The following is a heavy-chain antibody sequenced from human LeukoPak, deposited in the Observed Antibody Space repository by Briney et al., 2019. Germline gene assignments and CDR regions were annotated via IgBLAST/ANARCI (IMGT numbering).Heavy chain of an antibody. J-gene: IGHJ5*02. CDR3: ARDPQFYSSSWYHWFDP. V-gene: IGHV4-4*07. Sequence: SSETLSLTCTVSGGSISSYYWSWIRQPAGEGLEWIGHIYSTGSTNYNPSLKSRVTLSVDRSKNQFSLRLNSVTAADTAVYYCARDPQFYSSSWYHWFDPWGQGTLVTVSS. D-gene: IGHD6-13*01. CDR1: GGSISSYY. CDR2: IYSTGST.